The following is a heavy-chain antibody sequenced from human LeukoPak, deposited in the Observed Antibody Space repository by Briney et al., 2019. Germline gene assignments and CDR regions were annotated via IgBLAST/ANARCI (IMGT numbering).Heavy chain of an antibody. D-gene: IGHD6-13*01. Sequence: GGSLRLSCAASGFTFCSYGMHWVRQAPGKGLEWVAVIWYDGSNKYYADSVKGRFTISRDNAKNSLYLQMNSLRAEDTAVYYCARDVAIAALHYFAYWGQGTQVTVSS. CDR1: GFTFCSYG. CDR3: ARDVAIAALHYFAY. V-gene: IGHV3-33*01. CDR2: IWYDGSNK. J-gene: IGHJ4*02.